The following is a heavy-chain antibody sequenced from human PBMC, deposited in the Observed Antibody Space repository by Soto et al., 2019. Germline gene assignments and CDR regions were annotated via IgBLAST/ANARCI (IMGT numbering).Heavy chain of an antibody. CDR3: ARKQVGVFYGIDY. D-gene: IGHD1-26*01. J-gene: IGHJ4*02. CDR1: GGSFNSGGYY. V-gene: IGHV4-31*03. Sequence: SETLSLTCTVSGGSFNSGGYYWSWIRQHPGKGLEWLGYIDHSGYTFYNPSLQSRIILSMDTSKNQFSLKLSSATAADTAVYFCARKQVGVFYGIDYWGQGTLVTVSS. CDR2: IDHSGYT.